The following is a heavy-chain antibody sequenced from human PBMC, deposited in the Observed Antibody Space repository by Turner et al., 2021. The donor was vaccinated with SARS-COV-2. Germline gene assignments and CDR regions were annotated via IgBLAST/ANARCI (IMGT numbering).Heavy chain of an antibody. Sequence: QVQLVQSGAEVKKPGASVKVSCKVSGSTLTALSIHWVRQAPGKGLEWMGGFDPEDGKTIYAQNLQGRVTMTEDTSTDTAYMELRSLRSEDTAVYYCATHYDIVNPYYAPRGYSGMDVWGQGTAVTVSS. J-gene: IGHJ6*02. CDR1: GSTLTALS. CDR2: FDPEDGKT. D-gene: IGHD3-9*01. CDR3: ATHYDIVNPYYAPRGYSGMDV. V-gene: IGHV1-24*01.